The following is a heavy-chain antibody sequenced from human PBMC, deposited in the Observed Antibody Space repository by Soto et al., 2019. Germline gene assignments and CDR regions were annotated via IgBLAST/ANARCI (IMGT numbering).Heavy chain of an antibody. D-gene: IGHD6-13*01. J-gene: IGHJ4*02. CDR2: IYYSGST. CDR1: GGSISSYY. V-gene: IGHV4-59*08. Sequence: SETLSLTCTVSGGSISSYYWSWIRQPPGKGLEWIGYIYYSGSTNYNPSLKSRVTISVDTSKNQFSLKLNSMTAAGTAVYYCARQAAAADYWGQGTLVTVSS. CDR3: ARQAAAADY.